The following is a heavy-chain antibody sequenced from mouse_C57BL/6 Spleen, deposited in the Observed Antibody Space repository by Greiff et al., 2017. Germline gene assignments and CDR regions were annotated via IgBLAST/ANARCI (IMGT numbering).Heavy chain of an antibody. D-gene: IGHD1-1*01. J-gene: IGHJ3*01. CDR1: GFNIKDYY. Sequence: EVKLQESGAELVKPGASVTLSCTASGFNIKDYYMHWVKQRTEQGLEWIGRLDPEDGETKYAPKFQGKATITADTSSNTAYLQLSSLTSEDTAVYYCATLGSSWFAYWGQGTLVTVSA. V-gene: IGHV14-2*01. CDR3: ATLGSSWFAY. CDR2: LDPEDGET.